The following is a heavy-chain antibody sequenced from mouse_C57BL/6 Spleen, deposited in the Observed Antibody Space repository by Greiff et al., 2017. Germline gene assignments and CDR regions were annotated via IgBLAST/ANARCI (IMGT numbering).Heavy chain of an antibody. CDR1: GYTFTGYC. D-gene: IGHD1-1*01. Sequence: QVQLQQSGAELMKPGASVKLSCKVTGYTFTGYCIEWVKQRPGHGLEWIGEILPGGGSTNYNEKFKGKGTFTADTSSNTAYMQLSSLTTEDSAIYSCAEDDYGSSCGFAYWGQGTLVTVSA. CDR3: AEDDYGSSCGFAY. V-gene: IGHV1-9*01. J-gene: IGHJ3*01. CDR2: ILPGGGST.